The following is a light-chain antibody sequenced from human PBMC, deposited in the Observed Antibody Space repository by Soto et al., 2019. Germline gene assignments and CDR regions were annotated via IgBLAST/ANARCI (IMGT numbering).Light chain of an antibody. CDR3: TSYTTTNTLA. J-gene: IGLJ2*01. V-gene: IGLV2-14*01. Sequence: QSALTQPASVSGSPGQSFTISCTGTRSDIGAYNYVSWFQQNPGKAPKCMIYDVYSRPSGVSHRFSGSKSANTASLTISGLQAEDEAVYYCTSYTTTNTLALGGGTKLTVL. CDR2: DVY. CDR1: RSDIGAYNY.